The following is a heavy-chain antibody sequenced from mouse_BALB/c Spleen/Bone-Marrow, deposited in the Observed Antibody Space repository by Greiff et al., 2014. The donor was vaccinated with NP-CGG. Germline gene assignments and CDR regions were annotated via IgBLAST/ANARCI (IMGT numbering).Heavy chain of an antibody. J-gene: IGHJ3*01. CDR2: ILPGSGST. CDR1: GYTFSSYW. CDR3: ARDGNYGAY. D-gene: IGHD2-1*01. V-gene: IGHV1-9*01. Sequence: VKLQESGAELMKPGASVKISCKATGYTFSSYWIEWVKQRPGHGLEWIGEILPGSGSTNYNEKFKGKATFTADTSSNTAYMQPSSLTSEDSAVYYCARDGNYGAYWGQGTLVTVSA.